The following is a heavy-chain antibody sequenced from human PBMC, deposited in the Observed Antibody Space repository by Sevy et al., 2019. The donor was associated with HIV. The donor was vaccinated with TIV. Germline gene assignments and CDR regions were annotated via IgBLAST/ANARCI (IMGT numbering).Heavy chain of an antibody. V-gene: IGHV3-23*01. D-gene: IGHD2-15*01. Sequence: GGSLRLSCAASGFTFSSYAMTWDRQAPGKGLEWVSGISASGASTYYAYSVKGRFTISRDNSKNTLFLQINSLRAEDTAVYYCAKLSCSDGNCFSIDYWGQGTLVTVSS. CDR1: GFTFSSYA. CDR3: AKLSCSDGNCFSIDY. J-gene: IGHJ4*02. CDR2: ISASGAST.